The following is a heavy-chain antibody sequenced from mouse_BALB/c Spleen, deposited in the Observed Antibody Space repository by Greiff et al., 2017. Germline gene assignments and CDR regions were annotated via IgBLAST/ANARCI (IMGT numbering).Heavy chain of an antibody. CDR3: ARRISYITTVVATEFYYFDY. D-gene: IGHD1-1*01. CDR1: GFTFSSYG. CDR2: ISSGGSYT. V-gene: IGHV5-6*01. Sequence: EVMLVESGGDLVKPGGSLKLSCAASGFTFSSYGMSWVRQTPDKRLEWVATISSGGSYTYYPDSVKGRFTISRDNAKNTLYLQMSSLKSEDTAMYYCARRISYITTVVATEFYYFDYWGQGTTLTVSS. J-gene: IGHJ2*01.